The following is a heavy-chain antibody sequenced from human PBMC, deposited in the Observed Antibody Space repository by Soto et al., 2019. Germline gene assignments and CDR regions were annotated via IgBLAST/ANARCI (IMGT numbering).Heavy chain of an antibody. V-gene: IGHV1-69*02. CDR2: IIPILGIA. D-gene: IGHD2-15*01. J-gene: IGHJ4*02. CDR1: VCTFSIYT. Sequence: ASVTVSCTSSVCTFSIYTSSCVRQAPGQGLEWMGRIIPILGIANYAQKFQGRVTITADKSTSTAYMELSSLRSEDTAVYYCARGCSGGSCHFDYWGQGTLVTVS. CDR3: ARGCSGGSCHFDY.